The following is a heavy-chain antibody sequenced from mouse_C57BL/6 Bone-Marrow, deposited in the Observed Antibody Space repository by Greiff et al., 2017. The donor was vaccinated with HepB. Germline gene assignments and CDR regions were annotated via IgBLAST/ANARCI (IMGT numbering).Heavy chain of an antibody. CDR2: IYPGDGDT. CDR1: GYAFSSYW. V-gene: IGHV1-80*01. D-gene: IGHD2-2*01. J-gene: IGHJ2*01. Sequence: QVQLQQSGAELVKPGASVKISCKASGYAFSSYWMNWVKQRPGKGLEWIGQIYPGDGDTNYNGKFKGKATLTADKSSSTAYMQLSSLTSEDSAVYFCARGVSTMVTPYFDYWGQGTTLTVSS. CDR3: ARGVSTMVTPYFDY.